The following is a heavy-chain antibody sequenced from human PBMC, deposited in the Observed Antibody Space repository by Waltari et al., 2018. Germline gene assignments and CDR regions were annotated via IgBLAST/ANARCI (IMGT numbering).Heavy chain of an antibody. CDR1: GFTFSSYN. V-gene: IGHV3-21*01. Sequence: EVQLVESGGGLVKPGGSLSISCAASGFTFSSYNMNWVRQAPGKGLEWVSSISSSSYTHYADSVKGRFTISRDNAKNSLYLQMNSLRAEDTAVYYCATGGWGFYLDYWGQGTLVTVSS. CDR2: ISSSSYT. CDR3: ATGGWGFYLDY. D-gene: IGHD7-27*01. J-gene: IGHJ4*02.